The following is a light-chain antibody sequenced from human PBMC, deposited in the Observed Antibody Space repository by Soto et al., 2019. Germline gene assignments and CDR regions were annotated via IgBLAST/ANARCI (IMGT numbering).Light chain of an antibody. Sequence: DIQMTQSPSSLSASVGDRVTITCRASQSISSYLNWYQQKPGKAPKLLIYAASSLQSGVPSRFSGSGSGTEFTLTISSLQLDDSATYYCQQYDSYPRTFGQGTKVDIK. CDR3: QQYDSYPRT. V-gene: IGKV1-39*01. CDR2: AAS. CDR1: QSISSY. J-gene: IGKJ1*01.